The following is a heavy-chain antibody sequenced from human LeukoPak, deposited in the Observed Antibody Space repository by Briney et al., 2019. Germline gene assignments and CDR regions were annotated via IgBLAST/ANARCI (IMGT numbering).Heavy chain of an antibody. CDR3: ARELGYCTSTSCLYGFDY. J-gene: IGHJ4*02. V-gene: IGHV3-48*02. Sequence: GGSLRLSCAASGFTFSSYSMNWVRQAPGKGLEWVSYISYSSTTVYYAEAVKGRCTISRDNAKNSLYLQVNSLRDEDTAVYYCARELGYCTSTSCLYGFDYWGQGTLVTVSS. CDR2: ISYSSTTV. D-gene: IGHD2-2*01. CDR1: GFTFSSYS.